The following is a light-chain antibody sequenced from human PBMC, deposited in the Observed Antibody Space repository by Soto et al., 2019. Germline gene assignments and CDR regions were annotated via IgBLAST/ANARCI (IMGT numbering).Light chain of an antibody. CDR1: QSVSSSY. V-gene: IGKV3-20*01. CDR3: QQYGTSSPSWT. J-gene: IGKJ1*01. Sequence: ETVLTQSPGTLSLSPGERATLSCRASQSVSSSYLAWYQQKPGQAPRLLIYGASSRATGIPDRFSGSGSGTDFPLNISRLEPEDFAVYYCQQYGTSSPSWTFGQGIKVEIK. CDR2: GAS.